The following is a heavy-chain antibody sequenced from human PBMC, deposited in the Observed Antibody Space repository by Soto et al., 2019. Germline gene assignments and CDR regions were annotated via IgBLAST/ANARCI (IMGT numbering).Heavy chain of an antibody. Sequence: SXXVKPSQTLSLTCAVSGGSISSGGYSWSWIRQPPGKGLEWIGYIYHSGSTYYNPSLKSRVTISVDRSKNQFSLKLSSVTAADTAVYYCARAHGSGWGAFDIWGQGTMVTVSS. D-gene: IGHD3-10*01. V-gene: IGHV4-30-2*01. J-gene: IGHJ3*02. CDR1: GGSISSGGYS. CDR3: ARAHGSGWGAFDI. CDR2: IYHSGST.